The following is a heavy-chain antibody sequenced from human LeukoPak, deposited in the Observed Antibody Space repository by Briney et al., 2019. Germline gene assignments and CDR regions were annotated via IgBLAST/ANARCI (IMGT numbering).Heavy chain of an antibody. CDR1: GDAFTGYY. V-gene: IGHV1-2*02. D-gene: IGHD3-10*01. CDR2: INPNSGGT. J-gene: IGHJ5*02. CDR3: AVTMVRGVTGRFDP. Sequence: ASVKVSCKASGDAFTGYYMHWVRQASGQGLEWMGWINPNSGGTNYAQKFQGRVTMTRDTSISTAYMELSRLRSDDTAVYYCAVTMVRGVTGRFDPWGQGTLVTVSS.